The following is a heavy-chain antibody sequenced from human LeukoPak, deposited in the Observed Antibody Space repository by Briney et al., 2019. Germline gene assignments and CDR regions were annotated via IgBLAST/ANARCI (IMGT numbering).Heavy chain of an antibody. CDR3: AKVGREDSSWYIYYYGMDV. D-gene: IGHD6-13*01. CDR2: ISGSGGST. V-gene: IGHV3-23*01. J-gene: IGHJ6*02. CDR1: GLTFSSYA. Sequence: QPGGSLRLSCAASGLTFSSYAMSWVRQAPGKGLEWVSAISGSGGSTYYADSVKGRFTISRDNSKNTLYLQMNSLRAEDTAVYYCAKVGREDSSWYIYYYGMDVWGQGTTVTVSS.